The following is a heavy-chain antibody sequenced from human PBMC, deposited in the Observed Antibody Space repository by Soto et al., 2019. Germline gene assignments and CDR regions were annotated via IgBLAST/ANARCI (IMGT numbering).Heavy chain of an antibody. D-gene: IGHD2-21*02. V-gene: IGHV2-5*01. J-gene: IGHJ4*02. CDR1: GFSLSTSGVG. CDR2: VYWNDDR. Sequence: SGPTLLNHTQTLTLTCTFSGFSLSTSGVGVGWIRQPPRKALEWLGLVYWNDDRRFRPSLKSRLTITKYTSKNQVVLTMTNMAPADPATYYCAHRRPTATAISGPSAFDFWGKGTLVTVSS. CDR3: AHRRPTATAISGPSAFDF.